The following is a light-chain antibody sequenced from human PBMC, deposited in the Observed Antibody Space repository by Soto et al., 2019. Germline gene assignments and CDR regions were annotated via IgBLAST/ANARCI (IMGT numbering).Light chain of an antibody. J-gene: IGKJ4*01. V-gene: IGKV1-12*01. Sequence: DIQMTQSPSSVSASVGDRVTITCRASQGISSWLAWYQQKPGTAPKLLISAPSTLQTGVPSRFSGSGSGTDFTLTISSLQPEDFATYCCQPANSVPLTFGGGTKVEIK. CDR3: QPANSVPLT. CDR2: APS. CDR1: QGISSW.